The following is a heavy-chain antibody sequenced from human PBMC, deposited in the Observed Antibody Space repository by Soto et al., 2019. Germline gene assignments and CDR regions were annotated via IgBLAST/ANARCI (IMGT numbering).Heavy chain of an antibody. CDR3: ARVGLRGIDY. D-gene: IGHD3-10*01. CDR2: ISSSSSYI. CDR1: GFTFSSYS. Sequence: GGSLRLSCAASGFTFSSYSMNWVRQAPGKGLEWVSSISSSSSYIYYADSVKGRFNISRDNAKNSLYLQMNSLRAEDTAVYYCARVGLRGIDYWGQGTLVTVSS. V-gene: IGHV3-21*01. J-gene: IGHJ4*02.